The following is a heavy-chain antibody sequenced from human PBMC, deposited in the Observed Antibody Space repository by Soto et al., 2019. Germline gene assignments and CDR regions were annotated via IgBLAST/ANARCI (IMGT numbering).Heavy chain of an antibody. CDR3: ARGSQRKIAAGPGDYYGMDV. Sequence: QVQLQQWGAGLLKPSETLSLTCAVYGGSFSGYYWSWIRQPPGKGLEWIGEINHSGSTNYNPSLKSRVTISVDTSKSQFSLKLSSVTAADTAVYYCARGSQRKIAAGPGDYYGMDVWGQGTTVTVSS. V-gene: IGHV4-34*01. J-gene: IGHJ6*02. CDR2: INHSGST. D-gene: IGHD6-13*01. CDR1: GGSFSGYY.